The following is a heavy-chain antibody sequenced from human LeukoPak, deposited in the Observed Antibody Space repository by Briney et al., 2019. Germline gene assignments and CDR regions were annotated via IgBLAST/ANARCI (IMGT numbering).Heavy chain of an antibody. D-gene: IGHD3-10*01. J-gene: IGHJ4*02. CDR3: ARSTWGSGTGSLIDY. CDR2: ISGSGRTI. Sequence: SGGSLRLSCVASGFSFRTYTMNWVRQAPGKGLEWLSIISGSGRTIVYADSVKGRFTISRDNTKNSLWLQMSSLRAEDTAVYYCARSTWGSGTGSLIDYWGQGTLVTVSS. CDR1: GFSFRTYT. V-gene: IGHV3-48*04.